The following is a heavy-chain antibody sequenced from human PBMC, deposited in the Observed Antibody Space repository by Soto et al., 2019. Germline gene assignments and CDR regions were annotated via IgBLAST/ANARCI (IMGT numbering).Heavy chain of an antibody. CDR3: ARDLGVDTAMVNYYGMDV. Sequence: GGSLRLSCAASGFTLSAYSMNWVRQTPGKGLEWVSSISTSSTYIHYADSVKGRFTISRDNAKNSLYLQMNSLRAEDTAVYYCARDLGVDTAMVNYYGMDVWGQGTTVTVSS. D-gene: IGHD5-18*01. J-gene: IGHJ6*02. CDR2: ISTSSTYI. V-gene: IGHV3-21*01. CDR1: GFTLSAYS.